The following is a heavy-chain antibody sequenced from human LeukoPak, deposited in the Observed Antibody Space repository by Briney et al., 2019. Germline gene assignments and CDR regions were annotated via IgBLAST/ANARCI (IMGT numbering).Heavy chain of an antibody. CDR1: GGSISSSY. D-gene: IGHD6-13*01. CDR3: ARTEQQLATLDWYFDL. CDR2: IYYSGST. J-gene: IGHJ2*01. Sequence: PSETLSLTCTVSGGSISSSYWSWIRQPPGKGLEWIGYIYYSGSTNYNPSFKSRVAISVDTSKNQFSLKLSSVTAADTAVYYCARTEQQLATLDWYFDLWGRGTLVTVSS. V-gene: IGHV4-59*08.